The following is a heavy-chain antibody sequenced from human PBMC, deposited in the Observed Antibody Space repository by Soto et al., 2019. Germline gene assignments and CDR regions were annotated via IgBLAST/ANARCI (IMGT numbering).Heavy chain of an antibody. CDR2: IKSEIDGGTT. CDR3: VTSEWDLARLDH. V-gene: IGHV3-15*07. D-gene: IGHD1-26*01. CDR1: GYTFSNAW. J-gene: IGHJ5*02. Sequence: PGGSLRLSCEVSGYTFSNAWMNWVRQAPGKGLVWVGRIKSEIDGGTTDYAALVKDRFTISRDDSKDMVFLQMNSLNTGDTAVYYCVTSEWDLARLDHWGHGALVTVSS.